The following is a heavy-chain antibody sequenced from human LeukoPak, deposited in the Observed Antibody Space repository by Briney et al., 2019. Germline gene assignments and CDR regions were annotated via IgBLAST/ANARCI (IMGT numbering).Heavy chain of an antibody. D-gene: IGHD3-22*01. CDR1: GGSISSGGYS. V-gene: IGHV4-30-2*01. J-gene: IGHJ3*02. CDR2: IYHSGST. CDR3: ARGGVSYYYDSSGYYPDAFDI. Sequence: PSETLSLTCAVSGGSISSGGYSWSWIRQPPGKGLEWIGYIYHSGSTYYNPSPKSRVTISVDRSKNQFSLKLSSVTAADTAVYYCARGGVSYYYDSSGYYPDAFDIWGQGTMVTVSS.